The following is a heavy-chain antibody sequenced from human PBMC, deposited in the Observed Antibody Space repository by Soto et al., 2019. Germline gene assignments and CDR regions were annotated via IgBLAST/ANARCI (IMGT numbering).Heavy chain of an antibody. CDR3: AHRGFSSGYYSYDF. Sequence: QITLKESGPTLVEPAQTLTLTCSFSGFSLGRSGVSVAWIRQPPGKALEWLALIYWDDDKRYSTSLKSRLSVTKDTSNNKVVVTMTNIDPVDTATYYCAHRGFSSGYYSYDFWGQGTLVTVSS. CDR2: IYWDDDK. V-gene: IGHV2-5*02. J-gene: IGHJ4*02. CDR1: GFSLGRSGVS. D-gene: IGHD3-22*01.